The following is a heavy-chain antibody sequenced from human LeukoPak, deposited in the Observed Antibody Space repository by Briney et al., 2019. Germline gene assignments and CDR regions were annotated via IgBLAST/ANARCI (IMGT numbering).Heavy chain of an antibody. CDR3: ARTPSGSYRRGYFDY. Sequence: GESLKISCKGSGYSFTSYWIGWVRQMPGKGLEWMGIIYPGDSDTRYSPSFQGRVTISADKSISTAYLQWSSPKASDTAMYYCARTPSGSYRRGYFDYWGQGTLVTVSS. J-gene: IGHJ4*02. D-gene: IGHD1-26*01. CDR2: IYPGDSDT. CDR1: GYSFTSYW. V-gene: IGHV5-51*01.